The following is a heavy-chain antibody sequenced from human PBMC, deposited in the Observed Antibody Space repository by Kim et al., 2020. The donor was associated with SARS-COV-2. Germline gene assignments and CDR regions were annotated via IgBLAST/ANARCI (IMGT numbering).Heavy chain of an antibody. D-gene: IGHD3-16*02. CDR2: IYYRGST. CDR1: GGSISSYY. J-gene: IGHJ4*02. Sequence: SETLSLTCTVSGGSISSYYWSWIRQPPGKGLEWIGYIYYRGSTNYNPSLKSRVTISVDTSKNQFSLKLSSVTAADTAVYYCARLLSPYDYVWGSYQSPHYYFDYWGQGTLVTVSS. CDR3: ARLLSPYDYVWGSYQSPHYYFDY. V-gene: IGHV4-59*08.